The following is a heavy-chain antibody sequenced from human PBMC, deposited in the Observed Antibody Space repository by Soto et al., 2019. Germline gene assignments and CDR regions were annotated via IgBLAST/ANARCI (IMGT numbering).Heavy chain of an antibody. Sequence: EVQLVESGGGLVQPGGSLRLSCGASGFTFGNYWMHWVRQAPGEGLVWVSRISGDGSFTRFADSVKGRFTISRDNAKNTLFLQMNSLKIEDTAVYYCTTGSTSTKNYWGQGTLVTVSS. CDR3: TTGSTSTKNY. V-gene: IGHV3-74*01. J-gene: IGHJ4*02. CDR1: GFTFGNYW. CDR2: ISGDGSFT. D-gene: IGHD6-6*01.